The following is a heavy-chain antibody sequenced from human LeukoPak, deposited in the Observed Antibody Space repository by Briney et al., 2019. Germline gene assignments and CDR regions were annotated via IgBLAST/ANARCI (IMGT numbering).Heavy chain of an antibody. D-gene: IGHD1-26*01. CDR3: ARDGNVGDYYFDY. CDR2: ISSSSSTI. J-gene: IGHJ4*02. CDR1: GFTFSTYA. Sequence: GGSLRLSCAASGFTFSTYAVSWVRQAPGKGLEWVSYISSSSSTIYYADSVKGRFTISRDNAKNSLYLQMNSLRAEDTAVYYCARDGNVGDYYFDYWGQGALVTVSS. V-gene: IGHV3-48*01.